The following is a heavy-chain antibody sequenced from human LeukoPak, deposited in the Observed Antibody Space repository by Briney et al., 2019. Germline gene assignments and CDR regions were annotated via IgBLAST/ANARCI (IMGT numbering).Heavy chain of an antibody. CDR3: ACDRARITMVRGYYYFGMDV. Sequence: ASVKVSCKASGYTFTSYGISWVRQAPGQGLEWMGWISAYNGNTNKAQKLHGRVTITTDTSTSKAYMELKSQRSEDKAVYLYACDRARITMVRGYYYFGMDVGGQGTTLTVP. V-gene: IGHV1-18*01. CDR1: GYTFTSYG. CDR2: ISAYNGNT. D-gene: IGHD3-10*01. J-gene: IGHJ6*02.